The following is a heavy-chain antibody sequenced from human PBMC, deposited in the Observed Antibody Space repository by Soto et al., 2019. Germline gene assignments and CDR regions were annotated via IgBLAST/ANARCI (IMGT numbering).Heavy chain of an antibody. CDR3: ARDHIRXVGATTDPYYYYYGMDV. D-gene: IGHD1-26*01. Sequence: SETLSLTCTVSGGSISSYYWSWIRQPPGKGLEWIGYIYYSGSTNYNPSLKSRVTISVDTSKNQFSLKLSSVTAADTAVYYCARDHIRXVGATTDPYYYYYGMDVWGQGTTVTVS. CDR1: GGSISSYY. CDR2: IYYSGST. V-gene: IGHV4-59*01. J-gene: IGHJ6*02.